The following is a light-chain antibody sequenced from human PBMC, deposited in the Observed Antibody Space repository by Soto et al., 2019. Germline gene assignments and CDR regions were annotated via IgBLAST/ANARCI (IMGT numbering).Light chain of an antibody. CDR2: GAS. CDR1: QSVSSSY. Sequence: ETVLTQSPGTLSLSPGERATLSCRASQSVSSSYLARYQQKPGQAPRLLIYGASSRATGIPDRCSGSGSGRDFTLTISRLEPEDFAVYYCQQYGSSPPSWTFGQGTEVEIK. V-gene: IGKV3-20*01. J-gene: IGKJ1*01. CDR3: QQYGSSPPSWT.